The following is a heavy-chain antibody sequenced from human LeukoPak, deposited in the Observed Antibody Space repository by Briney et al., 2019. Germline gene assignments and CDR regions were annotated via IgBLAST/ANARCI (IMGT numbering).Heavy chain of an antibody. J-gene: IGHJ3*02. CDR1: EFTFSIYE. V-gene: IGHV3-48*03. CDR3: AIDRLTASISWADAFDI. CDR2: IGSGGRTK. D-gene: IGHD2-21*02. Sequence: GGSLRLSCAASEFTFSIYEMNWVRQAPGKGLEWVSYIGSGGRTKYYADSVRGRFTISRDNAKNSLYLQMNSLRAEDTAVYYCAIDRLTASISWADAFDIWGQGTMVTVSS.